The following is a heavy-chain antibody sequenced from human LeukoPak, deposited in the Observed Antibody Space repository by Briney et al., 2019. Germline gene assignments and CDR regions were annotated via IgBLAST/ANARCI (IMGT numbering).Heavy chain of an antibody. CDR1: GFTXXSYW. D-gene: IGHD3-3*01. CDR2: IKQDGSEK. CDR3: ATGIFGVVII. V-gene: IGHV3-7*01. Sequence: SXAASGFTXXSYWMSWVRQAPGKGLEWVANIKQDGSEKYYVDSVKGRFTISRDNAKNSLYLQMNSLRAEDTAVYYCATGIFGVVIIWGQGTLVTVSS. J-gene: IGHJ4*02.